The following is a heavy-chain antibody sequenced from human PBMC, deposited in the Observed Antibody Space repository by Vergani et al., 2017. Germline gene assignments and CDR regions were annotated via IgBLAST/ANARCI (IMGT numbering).Heavy chain of an antibody. CDR1: GDSISSNNC. D-gene: IGHD1-1*01. Sequence: QVQLQESGPGLVKPPGTLSLTCAVSGDSISSNNCWTWVRQPPGKGLEWIGRIYENGRTTYTASLRDRITMSIDTSKRQFSLCLTSVSAADTAIYYCARGECDVNCPKYNYFDPWGRGILVTVSS. CDR2: IYENGRT. J-gene: IGHJ5*02. V-gene: IGHV4-4*03. CDR3: ARGECDVNCPKYNYFDP.